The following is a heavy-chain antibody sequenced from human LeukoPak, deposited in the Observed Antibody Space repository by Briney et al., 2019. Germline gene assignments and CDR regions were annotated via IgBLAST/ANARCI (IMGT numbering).Heavy chain of an antibody. CDR2: ISAYNGNT. CDR1: GYTFTSYG. J-gene: IGHJ3*02. Sequence: ASVKVSCKASGYTFTSYGISWVRQAPGQGLEWMGWISAYNGNTNYAQKLQGRVTMTTDTSTSTAYMELSSLKSEDMGVYYCARYSFNYDRGGSSWGVYDIWGQGTMVTVSS. V-gene: IGHV1-18*03. CDR3: ARYSFNYDRGGSSWGVYDI. D-gene: IGHD3-22*01.